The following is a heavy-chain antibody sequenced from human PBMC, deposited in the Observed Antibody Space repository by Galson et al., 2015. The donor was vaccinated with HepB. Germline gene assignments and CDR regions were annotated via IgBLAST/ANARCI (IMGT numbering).Heavy chain of an antibody. CDR1: GFTFSSYS. CDR2: ISSSSSTI. J-gene: IGHJ3*02. CDR3: AREWKGPDIVVVVAADDAFDI. Sequence: SLRLSCAASGFTFSSYSMNWVRQAPGKGLEWVSYISSSSSTIYYADSVKGRFTISRDNAKNSLYLQMNSLRAEDTAVYYCAREWKGPDIVVVVAADDAFDIWGQGTMVTVSS. D-gene: IGHD2-15*01. V-gene: IGHV3-48*01.